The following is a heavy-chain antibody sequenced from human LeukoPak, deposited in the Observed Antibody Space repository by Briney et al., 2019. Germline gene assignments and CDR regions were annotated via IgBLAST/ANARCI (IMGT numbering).Heavy chain of an antibody. CDR2: ISYDGSNK. CDR1: GFTFSSYA. V-gene: IGHV3-30*04. Sequence: GGSLRLSCAASGFTFSSYAMHWVRQAPGKGLEWVAVISYDGSNKYYADSVKGRFTISRDNSKNTLYLRMNSLRAEDTAVYYCAKVGCSGTSCYSLYYFDYWGQGTLVTVSS. D-gene: IGHD2-2*01. J-gene: IGHJ4*02. CDR3: AKVGCSGTSCYSLYYFDY.